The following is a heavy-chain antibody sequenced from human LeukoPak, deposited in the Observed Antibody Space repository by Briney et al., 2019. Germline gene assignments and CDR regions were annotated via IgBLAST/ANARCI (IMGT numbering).Heavy chain of an antibody. CDR1: GGTFSSYA. J-gene: IGHJ4*02. Sequence: ASVKVSCKASGGTFSSYAISWGRQAPGQGLEWMGGIIPIFGTANYAQKFQGRVTIAADESTSTAYMELSSLRSEDTAVYYCASGTGDYDYRGQGTLVTVSS. CDR3: ASGTGDYDY. V-gene: IGHV1-69*13. D-gene: IGHD7-27*01. CDR2: IIPIFGTA.